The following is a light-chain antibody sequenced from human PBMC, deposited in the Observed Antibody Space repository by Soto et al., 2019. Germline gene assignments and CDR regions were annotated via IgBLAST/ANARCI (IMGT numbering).Light chain of an antibody. Sequence: QSALTQPPSASGSPGQSVTISCTGTSSDVGAYNYVSWYQQHPGKAPKLMIYDVSKRPSGVPYRFSGSKSGNAASLTVSGLQGEDEADYYCSSFVGSPVVFGGGTKLTVL. V-gene: IGLV2-8*01. CDR3: SSFVGSPVV. J-gene: IGLJ2*01. CDR2: DVS. CDR1: SSDVGAYNY.